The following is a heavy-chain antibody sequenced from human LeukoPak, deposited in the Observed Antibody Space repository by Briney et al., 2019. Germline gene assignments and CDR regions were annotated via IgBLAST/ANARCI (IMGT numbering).Heavy chain of an antibody. V-gene: IGHV4-4*07. J-gene: IGHJ4*02. Sequence: SETLSLTCTVSGASISSYYWSWIRQPAGKGLEWIGHVSTSGSTNFNPSLKSRLAMSVDTSKNQFSLRLSSVTAADTALYYCARRAHITIFGVVTYYFDYWGQGTLVTVSS. CDR2: VSTSGST. CDR1: GASISSYY. D-gene: IGHD3-3*01. CDR3: ARRAHITIFGVVTYYFDY.